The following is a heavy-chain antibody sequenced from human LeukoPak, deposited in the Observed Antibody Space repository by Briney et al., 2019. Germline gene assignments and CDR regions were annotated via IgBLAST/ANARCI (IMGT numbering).Heavy chain of an antibody. CDR2: IYYSGST. CDR3: ARAYGYRTYYFDY. J-gene: IGHJ4*02. D-gene: IGHD5-18*01. Sequence: PSETLSLTCTVSGGSVSSGSYYWSWIRQPPGKGLEWIGYIYYSGSTNYNPSLKSRVTISVDTSKNQFSLKLSSVTAADTAVCYCARAYGYRTYYFDYWGQGTLVTVSS. V-gene: IGHV4-61*01. CDR1: GGSVSSGSYY.